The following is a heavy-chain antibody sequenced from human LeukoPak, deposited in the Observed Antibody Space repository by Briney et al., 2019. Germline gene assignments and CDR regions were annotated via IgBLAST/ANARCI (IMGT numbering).Heavy chain of an antibody. V-gene: IGHV5-51*01. CDR1: GYSFTSYW. D-gene: IGHD1-26*01. CDR2: IYPGDSDT. CDR3: ARDPVGGSYELRYFDY. J-gene: IGHJ4*02. Sequence: GESLKISCKGSGYSFTSYWIGWVRQMPGKGLEWMGIIYPGDSDTRYSPSFQGQVTISADKSISTAYLQWSSLKASDTAMYYCARDPVGGSYELRYFDYWGQGTLVTVSS.